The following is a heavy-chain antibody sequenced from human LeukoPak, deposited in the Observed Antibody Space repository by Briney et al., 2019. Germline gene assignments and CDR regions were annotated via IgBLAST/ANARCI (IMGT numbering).Heavy chain of an antibody. J-gene: IGHJ4*02. V-gene: IGHV4-61*01. Sequence: PSETLSLTCTVSGGSVSSGSYYWSWIRQPPGKGLEWIGYIYYSGSTNYNPSLKSRVTISVDTSKNQFSLKLSSVTAADTAVYYCAREDGTRFVYWGQGTLVTVSS. D-gene: IGHD2-2*01. CDR1: GGSVSSGSYY. CDR2: IYYSGST. CDR3: AREDGTRFVY.